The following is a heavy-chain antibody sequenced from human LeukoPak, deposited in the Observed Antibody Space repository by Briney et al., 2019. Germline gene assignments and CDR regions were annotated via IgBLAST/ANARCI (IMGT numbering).Heavy chain of an antibody. D-gene: IGHD6-19*01. J-gene: IGHJ1*01. CDR2: IRSKANSYAT. V-gene: IGHV3-73*01. Sequence: GGSLKLSCAASGFTFSGSTIHWVRQASGKGLEWIGRIRSKANSYATAHAASVKGRFTISRDDAKNTAYLQMDSLKTEDTAVYYCTSPQADSGATYFRHWGQGTLVTVSS. CDR3: TSPQADSGATYFRH. CDR1: GFTFSGST.